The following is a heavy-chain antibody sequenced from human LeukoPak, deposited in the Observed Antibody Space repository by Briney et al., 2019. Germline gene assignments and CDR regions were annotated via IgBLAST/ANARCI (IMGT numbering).Heavy chain of an antibody. V-gene: IGHV3-7*04. D-gene: IGHD3-16*01. CDR2: VRQDGSRK. CDR3: ARDWGDESRGQFDAFDI. CDR1: GFTFSTYW. Sequence: SGGSLRLSCAASGFTFSTYWMDWVRQAPGKGLEWVANVRQDGSRKYYVDSVKGRFTISRDNARNPLYLEMNSLRVEDTAVYYCARDWGDESRGQFDAFDIWGQGTRVTVSS. J-gene: IGHJ3*02.